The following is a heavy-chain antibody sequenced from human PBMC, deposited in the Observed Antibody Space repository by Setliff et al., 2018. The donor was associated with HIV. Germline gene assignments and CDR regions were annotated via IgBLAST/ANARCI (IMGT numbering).Heavy chain of an antibody. Sequence: RLSCAASRFIFSNYWMSWVRQAPGKGLEWVAYIKQDGSEKYYVDSVKGRFTISRDNAKNSVYLQMNSLRVEDTAHYYCARPDDSTGYYPTFLDYWGQGTLVTVSS. V-gene: IGHV3-7*03. D-gene: IGHD3-22*01. J-gene: IGHJ4*02. CDR1: RFIFSNYW. CDR3: ARPDDSTGYYPTFLDY. CDR2: IKQDGSEK.